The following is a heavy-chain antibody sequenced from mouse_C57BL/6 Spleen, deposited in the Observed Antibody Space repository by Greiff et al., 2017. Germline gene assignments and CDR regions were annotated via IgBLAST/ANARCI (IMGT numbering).Heavy chain of an antibody. D-gene: IGHD2-3*01. Sequence: EVQLQQSGAELVRPGASVKLSCTASGFNIKDYYMHWVKQRPEQGLEWIGRIDPEDGDTGYAPKFQGKATMTADTSSNTAYLQLSSLTSEDTAVYYCTTPIYDGYYRFAYWGQGTLVTVSA. J-gene: IGHJ3*01. V-gene: IGHV14-1*01. CDR1: GFNIKDYY. CDR3: TTPIYDGYYRFAY. CDR2: IDPEDGDT.